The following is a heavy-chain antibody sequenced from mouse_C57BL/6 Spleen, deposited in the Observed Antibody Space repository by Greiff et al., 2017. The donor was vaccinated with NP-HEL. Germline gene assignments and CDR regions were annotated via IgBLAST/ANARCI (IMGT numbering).Heavy chain of an antibody. CDR1: GYTFTSYW. Sequence: QVQLQQPGAELVMPGASVKLSCKASGYTFTSYWMHWVKQRPGQGLEWIGEIDPSDSYTNYNQKFKGKSTLTVDKSSSTAYMQLSSLTSEDSAVYYCARRGVLYFDYWGQGTTLTVSS. CDR3: ARRGVLYFDY. J-gene: IGHJ2*01. CDR2: IDPSDSYT. V-gene: IGHV1-69*01.